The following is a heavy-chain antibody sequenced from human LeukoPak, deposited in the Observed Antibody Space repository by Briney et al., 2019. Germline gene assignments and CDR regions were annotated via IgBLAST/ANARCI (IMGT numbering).Heavy chain of an antibody. CDR1: GFTFSSYA. CDR3: AKDSIAVAGTRVNAFDI. J-gene: IGHJ3*02. D-gene: IGHD6-19*01. CDR2: ISGSGGST. V-gene: IGHV3-23*01. Sequence: GGSLRLSCAASGFTFSSYAMSWVRQAPGKGLEWVSAISGSGGSTYYADSVKGRFTISRDNSKNTLYLQMSSLRAEDTAVYYCAKDSIAVAGTRVNAFDIWGQGTMVTVSS.